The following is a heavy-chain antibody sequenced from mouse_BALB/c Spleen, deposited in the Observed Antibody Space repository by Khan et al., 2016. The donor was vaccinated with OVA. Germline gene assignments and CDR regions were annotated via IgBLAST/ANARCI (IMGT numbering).Heavy chain of an antibody. J-gene: IGHJ3*01. CDR3: ARAYNDGAWFAY. CDR1: GFSLTTYG. V-gene: IGHV2-9*02. Sequence: QVQLKESGPGLVAPSQSLSITCTVSGFSLTTYGVHWVRQPPGKGLEWLGVIWDGGSTKYNSALMSRRSISKDNSKSHAFLKMNSLQNDDTAMYYCARAYNDGAWFAYWGQGTLVTVSA. CDR2: IWDGGST. D-gene: IGHD1-1*01.